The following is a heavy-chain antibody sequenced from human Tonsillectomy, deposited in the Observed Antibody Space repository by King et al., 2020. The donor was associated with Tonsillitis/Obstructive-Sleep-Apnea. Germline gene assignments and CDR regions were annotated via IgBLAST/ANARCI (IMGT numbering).Heavy chain of an antibody. V-gene: IGHV4-39*01. Sequence: LQLQESGPGLVKPSETLSHTCTVSGHSIRSSSYYWGWLRQPPGKGLEWIGTIYYTGSTYYNPSLKSRVTISVDTSKNSFSLKLSSVTAADPAVYYCARNVRDGYGTIFDYWGQGTLVTVSS. J-gene: IGHJ4*02. CDR1: GHSIRSSSYY. CDR2: IYYTGST. D-gene: IGHD5-24*01. CDR3: ARNVRDGYGTIFDY.